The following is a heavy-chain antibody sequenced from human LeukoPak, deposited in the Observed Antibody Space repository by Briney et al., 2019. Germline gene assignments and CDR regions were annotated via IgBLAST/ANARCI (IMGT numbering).Heavy chain of an antibody. CDR1: GGSISSYY. D-gene: IGHD2-15*01. CDR2: IYYSGST. CDR3: ARESGYCSGGSCYWFDP. V-gene: IGHV4-59*01. J-gene: IGHJ5*02. Sequence: TSETLSLTCTVSGGSISSYYWSRIRQPPGKGLEWIGYIYYSGSTNYDPSLKSRVTISVDTSKNQFSLKLSSVTAADTAVYYCARESGYCSGGSCYWFDPWGQGTLVTVSS.